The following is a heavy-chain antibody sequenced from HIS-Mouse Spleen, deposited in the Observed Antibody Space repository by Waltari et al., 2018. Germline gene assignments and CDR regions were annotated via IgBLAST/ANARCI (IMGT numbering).Heavy chain of an antibody. V-gene: IGHV3-30-3*02. CDR1: GFSFRSYA. Sequence: QVQLVESGGGVVQPWSILSRRCAESGFSFRSYAMLWVRQAPGKGLEWVAVISYDGSNKYYADSVKGRFTISRDNSKNTLYLQMNSLRAEDTAVYYCASHHIAALDYWGQGTLVTVSS. CDR3: ASHHIAALDY. CDR2: ISYDGSNK. J-gene: IGHJ4*02. D-gene: IGHD6-6*01.